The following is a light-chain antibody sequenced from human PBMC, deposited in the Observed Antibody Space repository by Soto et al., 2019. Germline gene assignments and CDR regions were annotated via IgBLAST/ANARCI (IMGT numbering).Light chain of an antibody. Sequence: GDRVIITCRASQTVERWMAWYQQKPGKAPKLLISDVSTLERGVPARFSGSGSGTEFTLTISSLQSEDFAVYYCQQYNNWPTFGQGTKVDIK. CDR1: QTVERW. V-gene: IGKV1-5*01. CDR2: DVS. CDR3: QQYNNWPT. J-gene: IGKJ1*01.